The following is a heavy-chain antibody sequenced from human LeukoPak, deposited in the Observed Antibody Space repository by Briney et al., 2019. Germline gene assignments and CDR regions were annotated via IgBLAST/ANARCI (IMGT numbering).Heavy chain of an antibody. V-gene: IGHV4-31*03. Sequence: SETLSLTCTVSGGSISSGGYYWSWIRQHPGKGLEWIGYIYYSGSTYYNPFLKSRVTISVDTSKNQFSLKLSSVTAADTAVYYCARDKGITYYYGSGTLYYFDYWGQGTLVTVSS. D-gene: IGHD3-10*01. CDR2: IYYSGST. J-gene: IGHJ4*02. CDR1: GGSISSGGYY. CDR3: ARDKGITYYYGSGTLYYFDY.